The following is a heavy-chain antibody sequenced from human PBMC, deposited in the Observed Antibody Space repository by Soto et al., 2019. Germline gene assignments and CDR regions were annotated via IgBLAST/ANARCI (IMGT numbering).Heavy chain of an antibody. CDR3: ARPTDFYYYAMDA. CDR1: GYTFTSFG. V-gene: IGHV1-18*01. CDR2: ISGYNGNT. Sequence: ASVKVSCKASGYTFTSFGINWVRQAPEQGLEWMGWISGYNGNTNYAQNLQDRVTMTRDTSTSTAYMELRSLRSDDTAVYYCARPTDFYYYAMDAWGQGTTVTVSS. J-gene: IGHJ6*02.